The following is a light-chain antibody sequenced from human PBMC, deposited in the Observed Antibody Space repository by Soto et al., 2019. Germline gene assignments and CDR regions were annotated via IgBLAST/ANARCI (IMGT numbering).Light chain of an antibody. J-gene: IGKJ1*01. CDR3: QQYNDYSWT. V-gene: IGKV1-5*03. Sequence: DVKMSQSPSTLSAYVGDRVSINCRASQSISAWLAWYQQKPGKAPRLLIYKASTLEIGVPSRFSGSGSGTEFTLTISSLQPDDVATYYCQQYNDYSWTFGQGTNV. CDR2: KAS. CDR1: QSISAW.